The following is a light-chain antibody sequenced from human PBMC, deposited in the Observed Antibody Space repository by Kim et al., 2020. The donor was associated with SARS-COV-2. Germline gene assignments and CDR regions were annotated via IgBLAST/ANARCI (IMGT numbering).Light chain of an antibody. CDR2: GKH. J-gene: IGLJ2*01. Sequence: SSELTQDPAVSVALGQTVRITCQGDSLRSYYATWYQQKPGQAPMLVIYGKHNRPSAIPDRFSGSSSRDTASLTITGTQAGDAADYYCHPRASNVNVVFRG. CDR3: HPRASNVNVV. V-gene: IGLV3-19*01. CDR1: SLRSYY.